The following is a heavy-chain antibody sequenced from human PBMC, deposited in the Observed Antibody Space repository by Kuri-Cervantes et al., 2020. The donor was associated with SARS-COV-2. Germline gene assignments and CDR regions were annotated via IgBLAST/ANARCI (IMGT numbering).Heavy chain of an antibody. CDR2: IYYSGST. D-gene: IGHD1-26*01. CDR3: ARVTEWDTFGQYYFDY. Sequence: SETLSLTCTVSGGSVSSGSYYWSWIRQPPGKGLEWIGYIYYSGSTNYNPSLKSRVTISVDTSKNQFSLKLSSVTAADTAEYYCARVTEWDTFGQYYFDYWGQGTLVTVSS. J-gene: IGHJ4*02. V-gene: IGHV4-61*01. CDR1: GGSVSSGSYY.